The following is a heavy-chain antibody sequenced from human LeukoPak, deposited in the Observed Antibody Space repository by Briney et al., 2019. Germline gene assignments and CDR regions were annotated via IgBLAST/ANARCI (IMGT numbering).Heavy chain of an antibody. CDR2: IYSGGST. Sequence: GGSLRLSCAASGFTVSSNYMSWVRQAPGKGLEWVSVIYSGGSTYYADSVKGRFTISRDNSKNTLYLQMNSLRAEDTAVYYCARSPGGYSGYRVFDYWGQGTLVTVSS. CDR1: GFTVSSNY. CDR3: ARSPGGYSGYRVFDY. J-gene: IGHJ4*02. V-gene: IGHV3-66*01. D-gene: IGHD5-12*01.